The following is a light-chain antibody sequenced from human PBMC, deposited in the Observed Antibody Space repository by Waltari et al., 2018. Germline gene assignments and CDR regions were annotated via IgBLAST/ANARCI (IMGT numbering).Light chain of an antibody. Sequence: QLVLTQSPSASASLGASVKLACTLSSGHSDYAIAWHQQQPEKGPRYLLKLTTDGSHKKGDGIPVRFSGSSSGAGRYLTISSLQSEDEADYYCQAWGTGTWVFGGGTKLTVL. CDR2: LTTDGSH. V-gene: IGLV4-69*01. J-gene: IGLJ3*02. CDR3: QAWGTGTWV. CDR1: SGHSDYA.